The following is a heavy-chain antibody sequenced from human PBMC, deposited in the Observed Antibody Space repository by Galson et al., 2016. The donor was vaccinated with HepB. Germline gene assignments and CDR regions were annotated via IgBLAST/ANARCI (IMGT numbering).Heavy chain of an antibody. J-gene: IGHJ5*02. CDR1: GGSISSSNW. V-gene: IGHV4-4*02. D-gene: IGHD3-10*01. CDR2: VFHSGSS. Sequence: SETLSLTCAVSGGSISSSNWWSWVRQPPGKGLEWIGEVFHSGSSNNNPSLKSRVTLSVDKSKNHFSLNLNSVTAADTAIYYCARAATPYGSGSYYSPWGQGTLVTVSS. CDR3: ARAATPYGSGSYYSP.